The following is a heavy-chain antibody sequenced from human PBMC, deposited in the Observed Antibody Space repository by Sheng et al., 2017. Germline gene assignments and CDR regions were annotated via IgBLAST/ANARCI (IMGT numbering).Heavy chain of an antibody. J-gene: IGHJ4*02. D-gene: IGHD3-22*01. CDR2: ISYDGSNK. V-gene: IGHV3-30*18. CDR1: GFTFSSYG. Sequence: QVQLVESGGGVVQPGRSLRLSCAASGFTFSSYGMHWVRQAPGKGLEWVAVISYDGSNKYYADSVKGRFTISRDNSKNTLYLQMNNLRAEDTAVYYCAKDYSIFAYDSSGYHPDYWGQGTLVTVSS. CDR3: AKDYSIFAYDSSGYHPDY.